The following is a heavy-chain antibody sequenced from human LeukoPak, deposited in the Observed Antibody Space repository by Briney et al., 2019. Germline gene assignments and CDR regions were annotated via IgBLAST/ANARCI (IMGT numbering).Heavy chain of an antibody. V-gene: IGHV3-48*03. CDR3: ARVTTSTAMVVY. D-gene: IGHD5-18*01. CDR1: GFTFSNYE. CDR2: ISSSGSTI. Sequence: GSLRLSCAASGFTFSNYEMSWVRQAPGKGLEWVSYISSSGSTIYYADSVKGRFTISRDNAKNSLYLQMNSLRAEDTAVYYCARVTTSTAMVVYWGQGTLVTVSS. J-gene: IGHJ4*02.